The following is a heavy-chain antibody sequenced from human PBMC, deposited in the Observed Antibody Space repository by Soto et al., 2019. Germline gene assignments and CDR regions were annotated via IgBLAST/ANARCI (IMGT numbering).Heavy chain of an antibody. CDR3: ARHVNLPLAGYGSGNRLFDN. D-gene: IGHD3-10*01. CDR1: GGSLRGFV. V-gene: IGHV4-59*08. Sequence: ASEILCPTFTVSGGSLRGFVRGLLLQPPGEGPEWIGYIYSIGSTNYNPSLRSRVTMSIDTSQEQFSLKLSSVTATDTAVYYCARHVNLPLAGYGSGNRLFDNWGQGTLVTVSS. J-gene: IGHJ4*02. CDR2: IYSIGST.